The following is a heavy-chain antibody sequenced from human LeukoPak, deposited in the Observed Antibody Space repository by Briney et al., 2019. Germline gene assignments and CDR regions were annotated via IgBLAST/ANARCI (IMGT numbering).Heavy chain of an antibody. Sequence: SGTLSLTCTVSGGSISSGSYYWSWIRQPAGKGLEWIGYIYYSGSTNYNPSLKSRVTISVDTSKNQFSLNLSSVTAADTAVYYCARDHYGDYVLDYWGQGTLVTVSS. CDR3: ARDHYGDYVLDY. V-gene: IGHV4-61*10. CDR2: IYYSGST. CDR1: GGSISSGSYY. D-gene: IGHD4-17*01. J-gene: IGHJ4*02.